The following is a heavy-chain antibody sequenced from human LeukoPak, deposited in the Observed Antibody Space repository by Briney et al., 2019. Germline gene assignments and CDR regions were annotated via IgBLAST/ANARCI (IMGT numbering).Heavy chain of an antibody. V-gene: IGHV1-2*02. J-gene: IGHJ4*02. Sequence: ASVKVSCKASGNTFTGYYMHWVRQAPGPGLEWMGLIHPDSGGTKYAQKFQGRVTMTRDTSISTVYMELSGLRSDDTAVYYCAREVVGGLGYCGSASCQWGQGSLVTVSS. D-gene: IGHD2-2*01. CDR2: IHPDSGGT. CDR1: GNTFTGYY. CDR3: AREVVGGLGYCGSASCQ.